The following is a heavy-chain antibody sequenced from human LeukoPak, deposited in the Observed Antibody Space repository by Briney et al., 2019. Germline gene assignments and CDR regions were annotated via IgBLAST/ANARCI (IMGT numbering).Heavy chain of an antibody. J-gene: IGHJ4*02. CDR1: GFTLSSYW. D-gene: IGHD6-19*01. Sequence: GGSLRLSCAASGFTLSSYWMSWVRQAPGKGLEWVANIKQDGSEKYYVDSVKGRFTISRDNAKNSLYLQMNRLRAEDTAVYYCARDRYSSGWSAFDYWGQGTLVTVSA. CDR2: IKQDGSEK. V-gene: IGHV3-7*01. CDR3: ARDRYSSGWSAFDY.